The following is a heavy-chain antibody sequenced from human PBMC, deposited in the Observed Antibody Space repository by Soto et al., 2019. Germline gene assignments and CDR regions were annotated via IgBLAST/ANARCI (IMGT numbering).Heavy chain of an antibody. CDR2: IIPIFGTA. J-gene: IGHJ6*02. V-gene: IGHV1-69*12. CDR3: ARDYDFWSGYGPNGMDV. CDR1: GGTFSSYA. D-gene: IGHD3-3*01. Sequence: QVQLVQSGAEVKKPGSSVKVSCMASGGTFSSYAISWVRQAPGQGLEWMGGIIPIFGTANYAQKFQGRVTITADESTSTAYMELSSLRSEDTAVYYCARDYDFWSGYGPNGMDVWGQGTTVTVSS.